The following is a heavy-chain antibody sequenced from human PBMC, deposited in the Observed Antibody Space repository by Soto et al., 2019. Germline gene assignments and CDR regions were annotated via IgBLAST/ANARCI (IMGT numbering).Heavy chain of an antibody. Sequence: QVQLVESGGGVVQPGRSLRLSCAVSGFIFNNFAVHWVRQVPGKGLEWVAVNSYDANRKYYADSVKGRFTISSDNSNNILYLQMNSLRAEDTAVYYCARELRAVFGVVVQFSGFDYWGQGALVTVSS. CDR3: ARELRAVFGVVVQFSGFDY. V-gene: IGHV3-30-3*01. J-gene: IGHJ4*02. CDR2: NSYDANRK. CDR1: GFIFNNFA. D-gene: IGHD3-3*01.